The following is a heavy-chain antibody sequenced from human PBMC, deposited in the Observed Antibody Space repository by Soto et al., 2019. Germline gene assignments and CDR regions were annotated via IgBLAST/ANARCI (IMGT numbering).Heavy chain of an antibody. CDR2: IYYSGSN. Sequence: SETLSLTCTVSGGSISSGGYYWSWIRQHPGTGLEWIGYIYYSGSNYYTPSLKSRVPIAVDTSKNQFSLKLSSVTAADTAVNYCARDQRISGYYGYYYHSGMDVPGQRTTVTGSS. CDR1: GGSISSGGYY. J-gene: IGHJ6*02. V-gene: IGHV4-31*03. D-gene: IGHD3-22*01. CDR3: ARDQRISGYYGYYYHSGMDV.